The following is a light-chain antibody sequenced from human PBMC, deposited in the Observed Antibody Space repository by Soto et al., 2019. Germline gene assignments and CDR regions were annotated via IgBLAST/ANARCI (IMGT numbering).Light chain of an antibody. Sequence: EFVLTQSPATLSLSPGERATLSCRASQSVSRYLAWYQQKPCQSPRLLIYDASNRATGTPARFSGSGSGTDFTLSISSLEPEDFAVYYCQHRTNWPPYTFGQGTKLEI. CDR2: DAS. CDR3: QHRTNWPPYT. CDR1: QSVSRY. V-gene: IGKV3-11*01. J-gene: IGKJ2*01.